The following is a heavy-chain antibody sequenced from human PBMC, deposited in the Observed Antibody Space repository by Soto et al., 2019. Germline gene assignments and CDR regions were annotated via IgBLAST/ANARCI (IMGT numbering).Heavy chain of an antibody. CDR3: ASHSGSSPEGRYYYGMDV. V-gene: IGHV1-69*12. CDR1: GGTFSSYA. Sequence: QVQLVQSGAEVKKPGSSVKVSCKASGGTFSSYAISWVRQAPGQGLEWMGGIIPIFGTADYAQKIQGRVTITADDSTSTAYMELSSLRSEDTAVYYCASHSGSSPEGRYYYGMDVWGQGTTVTVSS. CDR2: IIPIFGTA. D-gene: IGHD1-26*01. J-gene: IGHJ6*02.